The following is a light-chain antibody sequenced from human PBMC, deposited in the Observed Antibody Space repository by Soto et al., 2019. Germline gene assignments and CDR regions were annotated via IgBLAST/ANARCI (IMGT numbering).Light chain of an antibody. CDR1: QSVSSW. Sequence: DIQMTQSPSTLSASVGDRVTITCRASQSVSSWLAWYQQKPGKAPNLLIYKASRLESGVPSRFSGSGSGTAFTLTSSSLPPDDFATYYCQQYNSYPWTFGQGTKVEIK. CDR3: QQYNSYPWT. V-gene: IGKV1-5*03. J-gene: IGKJ1*01. CDR2: KAS.